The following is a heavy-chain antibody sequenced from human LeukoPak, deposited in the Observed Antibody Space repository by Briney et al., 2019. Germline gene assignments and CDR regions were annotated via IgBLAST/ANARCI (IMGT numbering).Heavy chain of an antibody. V-gene: IGHV4-34*01. CDR2: INHSGST. D-gene: IGHD6-13*01. CDR1: GGSFSGYY. Sequence: PSETLSLTCAVYGGSFSGYYWSWIRQPPGKGLEWIGEINHSGSTNYNPSLKSRVTISVDTSKNQFSLKLSSVTAADTAVYYCARGRRGKQQLVPRYNWSDPWGQGTLVTVSS. J-gene: IGHJ5*02. CDR3: ARGRRGKQQLVPRYNWSDP.